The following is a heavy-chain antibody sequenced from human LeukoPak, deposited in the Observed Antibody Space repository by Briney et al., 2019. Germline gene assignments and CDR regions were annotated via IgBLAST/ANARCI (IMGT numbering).Heavy chain of an antibody. J-gene: IGHJ4*02. Sequence: ASVKVSCKASGGTFDTYGIHWVRQAPGQGLEWMGGIIPIFGTADYAQKFQGRVTITADESTSTAYMELSSLRSEDTAVYYCARDSGLTLDYWGQGTLVTVSS. CDR3: ARDSGLTLDY. CDR1: GGTFDTYG. D-gene: IGHD3-22*01. V-gene: IGHV1-69*13. CDR2: IIPIFGTA.